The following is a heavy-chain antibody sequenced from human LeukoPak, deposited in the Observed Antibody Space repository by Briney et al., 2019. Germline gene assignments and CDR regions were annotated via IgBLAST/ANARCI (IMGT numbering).Heavy chain of an antibody. Sequence: GGSLRLSCAASGFTFSTYTMNWVRQAQGKGLEWVSTVSDSSDVHYSDSVKGRFTISRDNARNSLYLQMNSLRDEDTAVYYCARDGLHTAHFDYWGQGTLVTVSS. CDR3: ARDGLHTAHFDY. D-gene: IGHD5-18*01. CDR2: VSDSSDV. J-gene: IGHJ4*02. V-gene: IGHV3-48*02. CDR1: GFTFSTYT.